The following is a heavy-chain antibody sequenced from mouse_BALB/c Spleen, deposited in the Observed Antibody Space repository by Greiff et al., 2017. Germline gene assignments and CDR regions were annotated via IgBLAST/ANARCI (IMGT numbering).Heavy chain of an antibody. CDR1: GYTFTDYA. D-gene: IGHD4-1*01. V-gene: IGHV1S137*01. CDR2: ISTYYGDA. Sequence: QVQLKQSGAELVRPGVSVKISCKGSGYTFTDYAMHWVKQSHAKSLEWIGVISTYYGDASYNQKFKGKATMTVDKSSSTAYMELARLTSEDSAIYYCARERSWVFDYWGQGTTLTVSS. J-gene: IGHJ2*01. CDR3: ARERSWVFDY.